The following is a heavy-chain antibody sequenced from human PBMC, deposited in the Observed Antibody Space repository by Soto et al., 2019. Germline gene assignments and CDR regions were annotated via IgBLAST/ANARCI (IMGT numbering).Heavy chain of an antibody. CDR1: GYTFTSYD. D-gene: IGHD5-12*01. Sequence: ASVKVSCKASGYTFTSYDINWVRQATGQGLEWMGWMNPNSGNTGYAQKVQGRVTMTRNTSISTAYMELSSLRSEDTAVYYCARVPVEVYRHFDYWGQGTLVTVSS. V-gene: IGHV1-8*01. CDR3: ARVPVEVYRHFDY. CDR2: MNPNSGNT. J-gene: IGHJ4*02.